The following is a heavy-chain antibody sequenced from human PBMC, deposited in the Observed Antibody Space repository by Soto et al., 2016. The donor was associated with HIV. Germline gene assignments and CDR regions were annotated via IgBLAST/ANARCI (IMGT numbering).Heavy chain of an antibody. CDR3: ASRTLLTGQWLAPGWYFDL. V-gene: IGHV3-53*02. Sequence: EVQLVETGGGLIQPGGSLRLSCAASGFTVSSNYMSWVRQAPGKGLEWVSVIYSGGSTYYADSVKGRFTISRDNSKNTLYLQMNSLRAEDTAVYYCASRTLLTGQWLAPGWYFDLWGRGTLVTVSS. J-gene: IGHJ2*01. CDR2: IYSGGST. D-gene: IGHD6-19*01. CDR1: GFTVSSNY.